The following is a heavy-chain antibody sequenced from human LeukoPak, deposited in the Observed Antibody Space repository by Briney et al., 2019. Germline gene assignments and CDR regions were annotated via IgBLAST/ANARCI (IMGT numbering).Heavy chain of an antibody. CDR2: MSSSGSAI. J-gene: IGHJ4*02. V-gene: IGHV3-11*04. D-gene: IGHD5-18*01. CDR1: GFTFGDYY. Sequence: GGSLRLSCAASGFTFGDYYMSWIRQAPGKGLEWVSYMSSSGSAIYYADSVKGRFTISRDNAKNSLYLEMNNLRAEDTAVYYCARTGIHLWLDSIDYWGQGTLVTVSS. CDR3: ARTGIHLWLDSIDY.